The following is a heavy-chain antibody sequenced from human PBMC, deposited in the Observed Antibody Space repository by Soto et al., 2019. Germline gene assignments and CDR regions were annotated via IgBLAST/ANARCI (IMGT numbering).Heavy chain of an antibody. V-gene: IGHV4-30-4*01. CDR2: IYYSGST. CDR3: DSDKFWEAYCSGGSCYGWFDT. Sequence: QVQLQESGPGLVKPSQTLSLTCTVSGGSISSGDYYWSWIRQPPGKGLEWIGYIYYSGSTYYNPSLKRRVRISVDTSKHQFSLKLSSVNAADTAVYYCDSDKFWEAYCSGGSCYGWFDTWGQVTLVTVSS. J-gene: IGHJ5*02. D-gene: IGHD2-15*01. CDR1: GGSISSGDYY.